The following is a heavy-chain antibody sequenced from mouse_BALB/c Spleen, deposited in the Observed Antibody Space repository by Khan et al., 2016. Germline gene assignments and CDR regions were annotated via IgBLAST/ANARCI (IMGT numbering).Heavy chain of an antibody. Sequence: QVQLQQSGPELVKPGASVKMSCKASGYTFTDYVISWVKQRTGQGLEWIGEIYPGSGSTYYNEKFKGKATLTADKSSNTAYMQLSSLTSEDSAVYFCARSGTARAKDDYWGHGTTLTVSS. V-gene: IGHV1-81*01. CDR2: IYPGSGST. CDR1: GYTFTDYV. CDR3: ARSGTARAKDDY. D-gene: IGHD3-1*01. J-gene: IGHJ2*01.